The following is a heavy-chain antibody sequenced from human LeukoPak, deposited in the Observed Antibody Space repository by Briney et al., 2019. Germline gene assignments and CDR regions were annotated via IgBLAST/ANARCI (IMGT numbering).Heavy chain of an antibody. CDR1: GYTFTSYG. J-gene: IGHJ4*02. V-gene: IGHV1-18*01. CDR3: ARDFTYYYDSSGYSSAY. Sequence: ASVKVSCKASGYTFTSYGISWVRQAPGQGLEWMGWISAYNGNTNYAQKLQGRVTMTTDTSTSTAYMELRSLRSDDTAVYYCARDFTYYYDSSGYSSAYWGQGTLVTVSS. D-gene: IGHD3-22*01. CDR2: ISAYNGNT.